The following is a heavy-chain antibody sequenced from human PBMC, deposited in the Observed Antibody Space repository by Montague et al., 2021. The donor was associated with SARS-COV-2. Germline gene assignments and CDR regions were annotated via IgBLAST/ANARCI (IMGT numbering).Heavy chain of an antibody. CDR1: GFTFSTYW. J-gene: IGHJ4*02. CDR3: ARDEGSHSINYYDSSGYYVY. Sequence: SLRLSCAASGFTFSTYWMSWVRQAPGKGLEWVADMKQDGSEKYYVDSVKGRFTISRDNAKSLLYLEMNSLRAEDTAVYYCARDEGSHSINYYDSSGYYVYWGQGTPVTVSS. D-gene: IGHD3-22*01. V-gene: IGHV3-7*03. CDR2: MKQDGSEK.